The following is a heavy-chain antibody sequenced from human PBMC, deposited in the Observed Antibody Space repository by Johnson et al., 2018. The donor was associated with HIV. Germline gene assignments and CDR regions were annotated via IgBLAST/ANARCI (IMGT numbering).Heavy chain of an antibody. J-gene: IGHJ3*02. D-gene: IGHD2-15*01. V-gene: IGHV3-11*04. CDR3: ARSKDCSGGSCPDAFDI. Sequence: QVQLVESGGGLVKPGGSLRLSCVASGFTFSDYYMTCVRQAPGKGLEWVSYISSSGSTIYSADSVKGRFTISRDNAKNSLYLQMNSLRAEDTAVYYCARSKDCSGGSCPDAFDIWGQGTMLIVSS. CDR1: GFTFSDYY. CDR2: ISSSGSTI.